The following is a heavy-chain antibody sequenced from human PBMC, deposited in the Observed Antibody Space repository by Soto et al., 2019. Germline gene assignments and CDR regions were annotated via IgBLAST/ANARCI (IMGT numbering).Heavy chain of an antibody. Sequence: SVKVSCKASGGTFSSYAISWVRQAPGQGLEWMGGIIPIFGTANYAQKFQGRVTITADKSTSTAYMELSSLRSEDTAVYYCARDLYSGSYYYYYGMDVWGQGTTVTVSS. CDR2: IIPIFGTA. D-gene: IGHD1-26*01. J-gene: IGHJ6*02. V-gene: IGHV1-69*06. CDR1: GGTFSSYA. CDR3: ARDLYSGSYYYYYGMDV.